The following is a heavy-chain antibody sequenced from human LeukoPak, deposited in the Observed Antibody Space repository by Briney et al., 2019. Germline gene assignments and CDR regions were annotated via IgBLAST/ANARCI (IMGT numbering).Heavy chain of an antibody. CDR2: IIPILGIA. CDR3: ARAAPYHLDTD. D-gene: IGHD2-2*01. CDR1: GGTFSSYV. Sequence: ASVKVSCKASGGTFSSYVISWVRQAPGQGVEWMGRIIPILGIANYAQKFQGRVTITADKSTSTAYMELSSLRSEDTAVYYCARAAPYHLDTDWGQGTLVTVSS. V-gene: IGHV1-69*04. J-gene: IGHJ4*02.